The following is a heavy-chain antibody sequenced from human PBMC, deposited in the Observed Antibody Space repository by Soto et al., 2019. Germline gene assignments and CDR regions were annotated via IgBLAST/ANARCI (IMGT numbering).Heavy chain of an antibody. D-gene: IGHD1-20*01. CDR3: AREPGITGTNYYYYGMDV. Sequence: WETLSLTCTVSGGSVSSGSYYWSWIRQPPGKGLEWIGYIYYSGSTNYNPSLKSRVTISVDTSKNQFSLKLSSVTAADTAVYYCAREPGITGTNYYYYGMDVWGQGTTVTVSS. CDR1: GGSVSSGSYY. J-gene: IGHJ6*02. V-gene: IGHV4-61*01. CDR2: IYYSGST.